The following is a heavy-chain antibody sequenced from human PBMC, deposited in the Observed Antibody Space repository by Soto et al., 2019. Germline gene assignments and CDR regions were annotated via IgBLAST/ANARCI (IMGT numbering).Heavy chain of an antibody. CDR3: ARAPIVVVIPQYFQH. CDR2: MSYDGSNK. V-gene: IGHV3-30-3*01. CDR1: GFTFSSYA. D-gene: IGHD3-22*01. J-gene: IGHJ1*01. Sequence: PGGSLRLSCAASGFTFSSYAMHWVRQAPGKGLEWVAVMSYDGSNKYYADSVKGRFTISRDNSKNTLYLQMNSLRAEDTAVYYCARAPIVVVIPQYFQHWGQGTLVTVSS.